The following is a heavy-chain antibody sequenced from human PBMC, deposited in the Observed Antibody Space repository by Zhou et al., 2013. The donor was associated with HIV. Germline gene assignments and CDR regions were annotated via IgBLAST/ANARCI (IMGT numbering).Heavy chain of an antibody. D-gene: IGHD3-3*01. CDR3: ARGLPPLTTPISYYYMDV. CDR2: INHSGST. CDR1: GGSFSGHY. V-gene: IGHV4-34*01. J-gene: IGHJ6*03. Sequence: QVQLQESGPGLVRPSETLSLTCAVYGGSFSGHYWNWIRQPPGKGLEWIGEINHSGSTNYNPSLKSRVTISVDTSKNQFSLKLSSVTAADTAVYYCARGLPPLTTPISYYYMDVWGKGTTVTVSS.